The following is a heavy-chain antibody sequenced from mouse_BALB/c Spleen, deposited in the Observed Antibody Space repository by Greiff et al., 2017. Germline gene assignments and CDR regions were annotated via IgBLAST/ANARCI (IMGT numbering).Heavy chain of an antibody. V-gene: IGHV1S29*02. J-gene: IGHJ3*01. Sequence: VQLKQSGPELVKPGASVKISCKASGYTFTDYNMHWVKQSHGKSLEWIGYIYPYNGGTGYNQKFKSKATLTVDNSSSTAYMELRSLTSEDSAVYYCARNYDYDVGWFAYWGQGTLVTVSA. D-gene: IGHD2-4*01. CDR3: ARNYDYDVGWFAY. CDR1: GYTFTDYN. CDR2: IYPYNGGT.